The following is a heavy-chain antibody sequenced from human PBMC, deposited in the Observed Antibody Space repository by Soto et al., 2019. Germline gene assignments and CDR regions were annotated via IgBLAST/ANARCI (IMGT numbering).Heavy chain of an antibody. CDR2: ISSSSSTI. CDR1: GLSFRSYG. D-gene: IGHD6-19*01. V-gene: IGHV3-48*02. J-gene: IGHJ4*02. CDR3: AREPGQWLARGFDY. Sequence: WWSLRLSCAASGLSFRSYGMNGVRQAPGKGLEWVSYISSSSSTIYYADSVKGRFTISRDNAKNSLYLQMNSLRDEDTAVYYCAREPGQWLARGFDYWGQGTLVTVSS.